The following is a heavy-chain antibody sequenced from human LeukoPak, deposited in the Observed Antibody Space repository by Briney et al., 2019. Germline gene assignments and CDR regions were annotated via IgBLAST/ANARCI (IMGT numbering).Heavy chain of an antibody. CDR2: FYHSGFT. CDR3: ARGKEVITMLRGLKPGYYFDY. J-gene: IGHJ4*02. Sequence: SETLSLTCTVSGYSISSGYFWGWIRQPPGKGLEWIGSFYHSGFTYYNPSLKSRVTISVEMSKNQFSLKLNSVTAADTAVYYCARGKEVITMLRGLKPGYYFDYWGQGTLVTVSS. V-gene: IGHV4-38-2*02. CDR1: GYSISSGYF. D-gene: IGHD3-10*01.